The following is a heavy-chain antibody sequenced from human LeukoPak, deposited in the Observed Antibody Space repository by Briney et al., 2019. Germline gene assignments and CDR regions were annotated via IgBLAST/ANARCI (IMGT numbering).Heavy chain of an antibody. J-gene: IGHJ4*02. CDR3: ARDLIFHY. CDR2: IYYTGIT. D-gene: IGHD2-8*01. CDR1: GDSITNSIYH. V-gene: IGHV4-39*07. Sequence: SETLSLTCTVSGDSITNSIYHWGWVRQPPGKGLEWIGSIYYTGITYYNPSLKSRVTISVDTSKNQFSLKLSSVTAADTAVYYCARDLIFHYWGQGTLVTVSS.